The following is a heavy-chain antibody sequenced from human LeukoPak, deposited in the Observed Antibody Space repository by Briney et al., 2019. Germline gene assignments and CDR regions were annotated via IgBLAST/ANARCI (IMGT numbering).Heavy chain of an antibody. D-gene: IGHD1-1*01. J-gene: IGHJ4*02. CDR1: GFTFSSYT. Sequence: TGGSLRLSCAASGFTFSSYTMHWIRQAPGKGLEWVSSISGSNSYIFYADSVKGRFTVSRDNAKDSLYLQMNSLRAEDTAVYYCARALTTLTYEGYWGQGTLVTVSS. V-gene: IGHV3-21*01. CDR3: ARALTTLTYEGY. CDR2: ISGSNSYI.